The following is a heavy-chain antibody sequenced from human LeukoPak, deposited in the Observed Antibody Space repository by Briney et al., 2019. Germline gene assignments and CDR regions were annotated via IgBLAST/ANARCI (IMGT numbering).Heavy chain of an antibody. V-gene: IGHV1-69*04. CDR1: GGTFSSYA. CDR3: ARERYYDSSGYPNYYYYGMDV. Sequence: SVKVSCKASGGTFSSYAISWVRQAPGQGLEWMGRIIPILGIANYAQKFQGRVTITADKSTSTAYMELSSLRSEDTAVYYCARERYYDSSGYPNYYYYGMDVWGQGTTVTVSS. D-gene: IGHD3-22*01. CDR2: IIPILGIA. J-gene: IGHJ6*02.